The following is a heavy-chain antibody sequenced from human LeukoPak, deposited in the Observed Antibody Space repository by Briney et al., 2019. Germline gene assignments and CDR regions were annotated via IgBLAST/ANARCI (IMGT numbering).Heavy chain of an antibody. CDR2: INWDGDIT. CDR1: GFTFSNYW. Sequence: PGGSLRLSCAASGFTFSNYWMHWVRQPPGKGLEWVSLINWDGDITEYADSVKGRFTISRDNSKNSLFLQMNSLRTEDTALYYCAKGNILTGPPDSWGQGTLVTASS. CDR3: AKGNILTGPPDS. D-gene: IGHD3-9*01. V-gene: IGHV3-43*01. J-gene: IGHJ4*02.